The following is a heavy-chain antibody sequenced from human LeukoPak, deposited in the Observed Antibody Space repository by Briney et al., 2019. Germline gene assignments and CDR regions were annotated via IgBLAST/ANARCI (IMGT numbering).Heavy chain of an antibody. CDR1: GDSVSRSGPG. D-gene: IGHD6-13*01. CDR3: ARDSGYSGSWSFDH. V-gene: IGHV6-1*01. CDR2: TYYRSRWYY. J-gene: IGHJ4*02. Sequence: SQTLSLTCAISGDSVSRSGPGWNWIRQSPSRGLEWLGRTYYRSRWYYDYGSYLKRRITINPETSKNLFSLQLSSVTPEDTAVYYCARDSGYSGSWSFDHWGQGILVTVSS.